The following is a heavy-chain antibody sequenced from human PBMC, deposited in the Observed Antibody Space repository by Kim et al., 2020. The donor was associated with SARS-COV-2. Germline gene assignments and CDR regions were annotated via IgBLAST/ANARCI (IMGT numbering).Heavy chain of an antibody. V-gene: IGHV3-21*01. J-gene: IGHJ4*02. CDR3: ARDPDTIFIVGLFDY. CDR1: GFTFSSYS. CDR2: ISSSSSYI. D-gene: IGHD3-9*01. Sequence: GGSLRLSCAASGFTFSSYSMNWVRQAPGKGLEWVSSISSSSSYIYYADSVKGRFTISRDNAKNSLYLQMNSLRAEDTAVYYCARDPDTIFIVGLFDYWGQGTLVTVSS.